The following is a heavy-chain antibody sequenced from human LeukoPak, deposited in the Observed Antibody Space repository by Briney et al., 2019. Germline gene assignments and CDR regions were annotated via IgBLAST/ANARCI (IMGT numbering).Heavy chain of an antibody. D-gene: IGHD6-19*01. V-gene: IGHV3-53*01. J-gene: IGHJ4*02. CDR2: IYSGGST. Sequence: PGGSLRLSCAASGFTVSSNYMSWVRQAPGKGLEWVAVIYSGGSTYYADSPKGRFTISRDNSKNTLYLQMNSLRAEATAVYYCARDSVAVAGSLAYWGQGTLVTVPS. CDR3: ARDSVAVAGSLAY. CDR1: GFTVSSNY.